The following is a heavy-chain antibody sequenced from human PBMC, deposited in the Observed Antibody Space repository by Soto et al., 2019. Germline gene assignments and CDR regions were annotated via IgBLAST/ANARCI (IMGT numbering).Heavy chain of an antibody. CDR1: GFTFTGYG. CDR2: VRSDGDTT. V-gene: IGHV3-23*01. Sequence: EVQVLESGGGLVQPGGSLRLSCAASGFTFTGYGMNWVRQAPGKGLEWVSGVRSDGDTTYNAESVKGRFTVSRHTSKNAVYLQMNSLRVEDTAVYYCAKGKGVGATPDGANCWGQGTLVTVSP. CDR3: AKGKGVGATPDGANC. D-gene: IGHD1-26*01. J-gene: IGHJ4*02.